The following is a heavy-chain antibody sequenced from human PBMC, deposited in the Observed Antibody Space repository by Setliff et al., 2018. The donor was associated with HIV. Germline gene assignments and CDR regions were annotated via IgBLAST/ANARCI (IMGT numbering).Heavy chain of an antibody. Sequence: GGSLRLSCAASGFTVSSNYMSWVRQAPGKGLERFSVIYSGGSTYYADSVKGRFTISRDNSKNTLYLQMNSLRAEDTAVYYCARVGHVVVVTAIQSDASDIWGQGTMVTVSS. V-gene: IGHV3-53*01. D-gene: IGHD2-21*02. CDR3: ARVGHVVVVTAIQSDASDI. J-gene: IGHJ3*02. CDR2: IYSGGST. CDR1: GFTVSSNY.